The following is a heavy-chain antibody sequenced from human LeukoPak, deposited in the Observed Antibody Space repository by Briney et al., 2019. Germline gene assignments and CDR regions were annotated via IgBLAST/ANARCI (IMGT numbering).Heavy chain of an antibody. CDR2: ISGSGDNT. J-gene: IGHJ5*02. CDR3: AKAPPGKFDP. D-gene: IGHD3-10*01. V-gene: IGHV3-23*01. Sequence: PGGSLRLSCAASGFTFSSYSMNWVRQAPGKGLEWVSAISGSGDNTYYAHSVKGRFTISRDNSKNTLYLQMNSLRAEDTAVYYCAKAPPGKFDPWGQGTLVTVSS. CDR1: GFTFSSYS.